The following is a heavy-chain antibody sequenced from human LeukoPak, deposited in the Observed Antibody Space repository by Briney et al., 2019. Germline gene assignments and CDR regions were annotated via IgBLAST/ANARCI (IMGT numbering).Heavy chain of an antibody. CDR3: ARDGVTSSVDY. D-gene: IGHD2-21*02. V-gene: IGHV3-7*01. CDR1: GFTFNNYW. Sequence: GGSLRLSCAASGFTFNNYWMSWVRQAPGKGLEWLANIKEDGSRKYYVDSVKGRFTISRDNAKKSLFLQMNSLRAEDTGVYYCARDGVTSSVDYWGQGTLVTVSS. J-gene: IGHJ4*02. CDR2: IKEDGSRK.